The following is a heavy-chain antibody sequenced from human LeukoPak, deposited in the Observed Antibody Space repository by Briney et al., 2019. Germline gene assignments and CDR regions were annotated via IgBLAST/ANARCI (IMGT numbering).Heavy chain of an antibody. CDR3: ARGKSVAGYYYYGMDV. J-gene: IGHJ6*02. V-gene: IGHV1-69*05. CDR1: GGTFSSYA. Sequence: SVKVSCKASGGTFSSYAISWVRQAPGQGLEWMGGIIPILGTANYAQKFQGRVTITTDESTSTAYMELSSLRSEDTAVYYCARGKSVAGYYYYGMDVWGQGTTVTVSS. CDR2: IIPILGTA. D-gene: IGHD6-19*01.